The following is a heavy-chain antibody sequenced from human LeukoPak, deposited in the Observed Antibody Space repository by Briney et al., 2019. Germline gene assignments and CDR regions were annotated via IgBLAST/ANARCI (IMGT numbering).Heavy chain of an antibody. J-gene: IGHJ4*02. CDR2: IYYSGDT. CDR3: ASTPHSSGWYIAPY. Sequence: PSETLSLTCTVSGGSISSSSYYWGWIRQPPGKGLEWIGCIYYSGDTYYNPSLKTRITLSVDTSKNQFSLKLNSVTATDAAVYYCASTPHSSGWYIAPYWGQGTLVSVSS. D-gene: IGHD6-13*01. CDR1: GGSISSSSYY. V-gene: IGHV4-39*01.